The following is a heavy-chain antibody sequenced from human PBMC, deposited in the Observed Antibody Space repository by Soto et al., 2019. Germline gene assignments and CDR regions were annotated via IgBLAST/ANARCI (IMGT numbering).Heavy chain of an antibody. Sequence: EVQLVESGGGLVQPGGSLGLSCAASGFIFSSYEMNWVRQAPGKGPEWISYIGASGGTKYSADSAKGRFTISRDNAHNSLYLQMNSLRAEDTAVYYCARDCGGDVGQFLFPDGFDLWGQGTMVTVSS. J-gene: IGHJ3*01. CDR2: IGASGGTK. CDR3: ARDCGGDVGQFLFPDGFDL. D-gene: IGHD3-10*01. CDR1: GFIFSSYE. V-gene: IGHV3-48*03.